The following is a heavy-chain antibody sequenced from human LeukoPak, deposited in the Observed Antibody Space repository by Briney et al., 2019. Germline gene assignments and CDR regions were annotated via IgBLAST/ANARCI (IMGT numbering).Heavy chain of an antibody. CDR2: IYYSGST. CDR1: GGSISSSSYY. CDR3: AGLETYYYDSSGPY. D-gene: IGHD3-22*01. J-gene: IGHJ4*02. V-gene: IGHV4-39*01. Sequence: SETLSLTCTVSGGSISSSSYYWGWIRQPPGKGLEWIGSIYYSGSTYYNPSLKSRDTISVDTSKNQFSLKLSSVTAADTAVYYCAGLETYYYDSSGPYWGQGNLVSVSS.